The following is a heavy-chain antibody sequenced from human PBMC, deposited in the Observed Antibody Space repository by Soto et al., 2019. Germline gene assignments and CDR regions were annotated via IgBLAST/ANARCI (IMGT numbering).Heavy chain of an antibody. CDR1: GYTFTSYD. J-gene: IGHJ6*02. CDR2: MNPNSGNT. D-gene: IGHD3-9*01. Sequence: ASVKVSCKASGYTFTSYDINWVRQATGQGLEWMGWMNPNSGNTGYAQKFQGRVTMTRNTSIRTAYMELSSLRSEDTAVYYCASSYDTLTGSTGGMDVWGPGTTPTVS. V-gene: IGHV1-8*01. CDR3: ASSYDTLTGSTGGMDV.